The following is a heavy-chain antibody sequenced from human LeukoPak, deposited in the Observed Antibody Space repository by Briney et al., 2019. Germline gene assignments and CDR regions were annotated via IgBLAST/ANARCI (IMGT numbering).Heavy chain of an antibody. J-gene: IGHJ4*02. Sequence: ASVKVSCKASGYTFTSYDINWVRQATGQGLEWMGWMNPNSGNTGYAQKFQGRTTITRNTSIRTAYMELSSLRSEDTAVYYCARLFQRNELNYYDSSGYSLGYWGQGTLVTVSS. V-gene: IGHV1-8*03. CDR2: MNPNSGNT. CDR1: GYTFTSYD. CDR3: ARLFQRNELNYYDSSGYSLGY. D-gene: IGHD3-22*01.